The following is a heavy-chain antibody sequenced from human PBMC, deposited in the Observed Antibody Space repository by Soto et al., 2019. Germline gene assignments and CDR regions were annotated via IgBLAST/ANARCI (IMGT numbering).Heavy chain of an antibody. V-gene: IGHV4-59*08. J-gene: IGHJ3*02. CDR2: IYYSGST. CDR1: GGSISSYY. CDR3: ARHRGYRGYDEGDDDGAFDI. Sequence: QVQLQESGPGLVKPSETLSLTCTVSGGSISSYYWSWIRQPPGKGLEWIGYIYYSGSTNYNPSLTSRVTISVDTSKNQFSLKLSSVTAADTAVYYCARHRGYRGYDEGDDDGAFDIWGQGTMVTVSS. D-gene: IGHD5-12*01.